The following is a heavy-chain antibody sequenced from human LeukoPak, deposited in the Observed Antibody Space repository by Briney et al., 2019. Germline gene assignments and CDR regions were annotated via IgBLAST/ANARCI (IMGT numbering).Heavy chain of an antibody. CDR1: GFTFSTYA. CDR3: AKVVIKYYFDY. D-gene: IGHD3-22*01. Sequence: GGSLRLSCAASGFTFSTYAMHWVRQAPGKGLEWVAVISDDGSNKYYADSVKGRFTISRDNSKNTLYLQMNSLRAEDTAVYYCAKVVIKYYFDYWGQGTLVTVSS. CDR2: ISDDGSNK. V-gene: IGHV3-30-3*01. J-gene: IGHJ4*02.